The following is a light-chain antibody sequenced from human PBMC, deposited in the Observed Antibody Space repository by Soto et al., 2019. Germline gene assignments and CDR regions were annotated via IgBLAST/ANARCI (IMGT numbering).Light chain of an antibody. Sequence: IVLTQSPATLSVSPGERATLSCRASQAVGSNLAWYQQRPGQAPRLLIYDASTRATGIPHRFSGGGSGREFTLTISSLHSDDFAVYYCQHFNMWPHMPAFGGGNKLAIK. V-gene: IGKV3-15*01. CDR1: QAVGSN. CDR2: DAS. CDR3: QHFNMWPHMPA. J-gene: IGKJ4*01.